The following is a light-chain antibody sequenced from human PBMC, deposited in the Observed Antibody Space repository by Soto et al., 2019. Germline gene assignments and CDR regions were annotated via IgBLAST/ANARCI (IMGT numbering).Light chain of an antibody. CDR2: EVS. CDR3: CSYAGSYTVV. J-gene: IGLJ2*01. CDR1: SSDVGDYNH. Sequence: QSALTQPRSVSGSPGQSVTISCTGTSSDVGDYNHVSWYQQHPGKAPKFMIYEVSKRPSGVPDRFSGSKSGNTASLTISGLQAEDEADYYCCSYAGSYTVVFGGGTKLTVL. V-gene: IGLV2-11*01.